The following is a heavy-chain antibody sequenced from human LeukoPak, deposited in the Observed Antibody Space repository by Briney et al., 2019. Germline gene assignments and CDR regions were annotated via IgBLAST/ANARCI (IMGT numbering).Heavy chain of an antibody. D-gene: IGHD2-15*01. CDR1: GGSISSYY. CDR3: ARAVVVAATPFFDY. V-gene: IGHV4-34*01. J-gene: IGHJ4*02. Sequence: PSETLSLTCTVSGGSISSYYWSWIRQPPGKGLEWIGEINHSGSTNYNPSLKSRVTISVDTSKNQFSLKLSSVTAADTAVYYCARAVVVAATPFFDYWGQGTLVTVSS. CDR2: INHSGST.